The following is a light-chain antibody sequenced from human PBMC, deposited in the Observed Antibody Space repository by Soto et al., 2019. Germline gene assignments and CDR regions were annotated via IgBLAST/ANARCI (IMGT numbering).Light chain of an antibody. Sequence: DIVMTQSPDSLAVSLGERATINCKSSQSVLYSSNNKNYLAWYQQKPGQPPKLLIYWASTRESGVPDRFSASGSRTDFTLTISSLQAEDVAVYYCQKYYSTPYTFGQGTKLEIK. CDR2: WAS. CDR1: QSVLYSSNNKNY. J-gene: IGKJ2*01. CDR3: QKYYSTPYT. V-gene: IGKV4-1*01.